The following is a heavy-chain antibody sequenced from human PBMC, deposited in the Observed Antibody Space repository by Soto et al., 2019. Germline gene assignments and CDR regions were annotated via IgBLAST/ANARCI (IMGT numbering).Heavy chain of an antibody. J-gene: IGHJ4*02. V-gene: IGHV3-33*01. CDR2: IWYDGSNK. Sequence: QVQLVESGGGVVQPGRSLRLSCAASGFTFSSYGMHWVRQAPGKGLEWVAVIWYDGSNKYYADSVKGRFTISRDNSKNTLYLQMNSLRAEDTAVYYCARDEMGDCCSTSCYVFDYWGQGTLVTVSS. CDR1: GFTFSSYG. CDR3: ARDEMGDCCSTSCYVFDY. D-gene: IGHD2-2*01.